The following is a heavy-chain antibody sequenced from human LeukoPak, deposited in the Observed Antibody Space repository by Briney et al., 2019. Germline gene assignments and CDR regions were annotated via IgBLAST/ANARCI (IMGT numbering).Heavy chain of an antibody. CDR2: IIPILGIA. J-gene: IGHJ4*02. CDR3: AREGRTMVRGVIDY. Sequence: SVTVSCTASGGTFSSYAISWVRPAPGQGLAWMGRIIPILGIANYAQKFQGRVTITADKSTSTAYMELSSLRSEDTAVYYCAREGRTMVRGVIDYWGQGTLVTVSS. D-gene: IGHD3-10*01. V-gene: IGHV1-69*04. CDR1: GGTFSSYA.